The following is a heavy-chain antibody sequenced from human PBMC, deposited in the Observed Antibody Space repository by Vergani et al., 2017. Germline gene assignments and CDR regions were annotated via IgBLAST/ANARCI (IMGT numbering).Heavy chain of an antibody. CDR2: IQLRGNGDAT. Sequence: EVQLVESGGGLLEPGESLRLSCAVSGFPFSGSYMTWVRQAPGKGLEWVSRIQLRGNGDATDYAAPVKGRFTSSREGSKETWYLQMNSLKLEDTGVYYCTTYNMGSSIHWGRGTLVTVSS. V-gene: IGHV3-15*01. CDR1: GFPFSGSY. J-gene: IGHJ4*02. D-gene: IGHD1-14*01. CDR3: TTYNMGSSIH.